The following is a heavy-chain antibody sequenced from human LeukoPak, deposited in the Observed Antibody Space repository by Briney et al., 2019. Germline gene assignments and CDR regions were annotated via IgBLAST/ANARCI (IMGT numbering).Heavy chain of an antibody. J-gene: IGHJ6*02. D-gene: IGHD2-15*01. CDR2: IGGSGADT. CDR3: AKNLYCGGGSCYPSALGMDV. Sequence: GGSLRLSCAPSGFSFSNYAKSWVRQAPGKGLEWVSSIGGSGADTYYPDSVKGRFTISRDNSKNTLFLQMNSLRAEDTAVYYCAKNLYCGGGSCYPSALGMDVWGQGTTVTVSS. CDR1: GFSFSNYA. V-gene: IGHV3-23*01.